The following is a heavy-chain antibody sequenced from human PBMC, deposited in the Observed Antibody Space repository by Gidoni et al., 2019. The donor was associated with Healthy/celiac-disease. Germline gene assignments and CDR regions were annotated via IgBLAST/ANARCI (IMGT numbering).Heavy chain of an antibody. J-gene: IGHJ6*02. D-gene: IGHD3-3*01. V-gene: IGHV4-34*01. CDR2: INHSGST. CDR1: GGSFSGYY. Sequence: QVQLQQWGAGLLKPSETLSLTCAVYGGSFSGYYWSWSRQPPGKGLEWIGEINHSGSTNYNPSLKSRVTISVDTSKNQFSLKLSSVTAADTAVYYCARHRRITIFGVVRNYYYYGMDVWGQGTTVTVSS. CDR3: ARHRRITIFGVVRNYYYYGMDV.